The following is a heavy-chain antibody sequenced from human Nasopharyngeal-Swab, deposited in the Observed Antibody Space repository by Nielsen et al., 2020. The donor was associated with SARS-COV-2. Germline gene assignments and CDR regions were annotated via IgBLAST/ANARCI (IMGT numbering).Heavy chain of an antibody. CDR1: GFTISGYW. CDR3: ARDTDFDY. J-gene: IGHJ4*02. CDR2: INSDGTIT. V-gene: IGHV3-74*01. Sequence: GESLKISCAASGFTISGYWMHWVRQVPGKGLVWVSRINSDGTITSYADSVRGRFTTSRDNAKKTLYLQMNSLGVEDTGVYHCARDTDFDYWGQGTPVTVSS. D-gene: IGHD4-11*01.